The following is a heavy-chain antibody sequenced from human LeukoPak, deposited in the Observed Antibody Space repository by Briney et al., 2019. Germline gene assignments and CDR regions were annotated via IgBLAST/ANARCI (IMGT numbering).Heavy chain of an antibody. CDR1: GYSISSGFY. D-gene: IGHD2-15*01. V-gene: IGHV4-38-2*02. Sequence: SETLSLTCTVSGYSISSGFYWGWIRQPPGKGLEWIGNIHYSGSTYYKPSLKSRVTISVDTSKNQFFLKLSSVTAADTAMYYCASDAPGLLGYWGQGTLVTVSS. J-gene: IGHJ4*02. CDR3: ASDAPGLLGY. CDR2: IHYSGST.